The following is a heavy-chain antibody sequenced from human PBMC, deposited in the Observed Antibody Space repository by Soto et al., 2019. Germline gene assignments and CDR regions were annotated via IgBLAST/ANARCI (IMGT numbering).Heavy chain of an antibody. CDR1: GGSISSGGFH. CDR2: VDYSGSA. D-gene: IGHD1-26*01. CDR3: AEPRQAGGGRGY. V-gene: IGHV4-31*03. J-gene: IGHJ4*02. Sequence: QVQLQESGPGLVKPSQTLSLTCTVSGGSISSGGFHWGWVRQSPGEGLEWIGYVDYSGSAYSTPSLQSRXXIXLXXAMDQCSLTLTSLTAADAAVYYCAEPRQAGGGRGYCGQGRLVTVSA.